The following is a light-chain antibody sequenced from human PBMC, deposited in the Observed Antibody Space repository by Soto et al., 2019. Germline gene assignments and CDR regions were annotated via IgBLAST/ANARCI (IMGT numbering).Light chain of an antibody. CDR2: GAS. CDR3: QQYDNWPPT. V-gene: IGKV3-15*01. Sequence: ELVMTQSPASLSVSPGERATLSCRASQSIGRNLAWYQQKPGQAPRLLIYGASSRGTGIPATFSGSGSGTEFTLTISSLQSEDFAVYYCQQYDNWPPTFGQGTKVEIK. CDR1: QSIGRN. J-gene: IGKJ1*01.